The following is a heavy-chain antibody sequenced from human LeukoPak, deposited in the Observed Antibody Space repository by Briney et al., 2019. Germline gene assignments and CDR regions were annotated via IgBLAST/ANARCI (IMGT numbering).Heavy chain of an antibody. CDR3: ARVGMEPLGSDY. J-gene: IGHJ4*02. CDR2: ISSSGSTI. Sequence: GGSLRLSCAASGFTFSSYEMNWVRQAPGKGLEWVSYISSSGSTIYYADSVKGRFTISRDNAKNSLYLQMNSLRAEDTAVYYCARVGMEPLGSDYWGQETLVTVSS. V-gene: IGHV3-48*03. D-gene: IGHD1-1*01. CDR1: GFTFSSYE.